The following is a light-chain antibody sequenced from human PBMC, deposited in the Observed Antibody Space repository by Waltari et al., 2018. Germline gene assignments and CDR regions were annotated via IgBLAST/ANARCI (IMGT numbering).Light chain of an antibody. V-gene: IGLV3-9*01. CDR2: RDR. J-gene: IGLJ2*01. CDR3: QVWDGSSVV. CDR1: NIGNKN. Sequence: VSVAVGQTARITCGGNNIGNKNVHWYQYKPGQAPVLVIYRDRNRPSRIPEQFSGSNSGDTATLTITRAQAGDEADYYCQVWDGSSVVFGGGTKLTVL.